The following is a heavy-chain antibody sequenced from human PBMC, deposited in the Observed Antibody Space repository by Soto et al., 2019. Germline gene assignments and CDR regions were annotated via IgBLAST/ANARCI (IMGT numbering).Heavy chain of an antibody. CDR3: ASLYIAVPAVDKAHY. V-gene: IGHV4-39*01. Sequence: PSETLSLTCTVSGGSISSSNYYWGWIRQPPGKGLEWIGSIYYSGSTYYNPSLKSRVTISVDTSKNQFSLQLNSVTAADTAVYYCASLYIAVPAVDKAHYCCPATLVTLS. D-gene: IGHD6-19*01. CDR2: IYYSGST. CDR1: GGSISSSNYY. J-gene: IGHJ4*02.